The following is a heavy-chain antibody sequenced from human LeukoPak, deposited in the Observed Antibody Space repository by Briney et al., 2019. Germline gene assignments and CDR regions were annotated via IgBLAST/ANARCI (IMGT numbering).Heavy chain of an antibody. J-gene: IGHJ4*02. CDR2: ISGSGGST. Sequence: GGSLRLSCAASGFTFSSYAMSWVRQAPGKGLGWVSAISGSGGSTYYADSVKGRFTISRDNSKNTLYLQMNSLRAEDTAVYYCAKDGPPLDYYDSSGYYVDWGQGTLVTVSS. CDR1: GFTFSSYA. CDR3: AKDGPPLDYYDSSGYYVD. V-gene: IGHV3-23*01. D-gene: IGHD3-22*01.